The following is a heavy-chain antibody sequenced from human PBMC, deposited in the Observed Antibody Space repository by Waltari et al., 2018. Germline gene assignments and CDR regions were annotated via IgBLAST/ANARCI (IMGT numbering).Heavy chain of an antibody. CDR3: ARVRGYYDYIWGSYSGDAFDI. Sequence: QVQLVQSGAEVKKPGSSVKVSCKASGGTFSSYAISWVRQAPGPGLEWMGGIIPIFGTANYAQKFQGRVTITADESTSTAYMELSSLRSEDTAVYYCARVRGYYDYIWGSYSGDAFDIWGQGTMVTVSS. CDR2: IIPIFGTA. D-gene: IGHD3-16*01. J-gene: IGHJ3*02. V-gene: IGHV1-69*01. CDR1: GGTFSSYA.